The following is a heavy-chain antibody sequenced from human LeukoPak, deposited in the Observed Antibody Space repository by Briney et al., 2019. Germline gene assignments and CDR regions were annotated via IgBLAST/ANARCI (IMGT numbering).Heavy chain of an antibody. CDR1: GFTFNNAW. J-gene: IGHJ4*02. Sequence: PGGSLRLSCAASGFTFNNAWMNWVRQAPGKGLEWVSSISSSSSYIYYADSVKGRFTISRDNAKKSMYLEMNSLRAEDTAVYYCARPSNEGQWLVGQGVDYWGQGTLVTVSS. V-gene: IGHV3-21*01. CDR3: ARPSNEGQWLVGQGVDY. D-gene: IGHD6-19*01. CDR2: ISSSSSYI.